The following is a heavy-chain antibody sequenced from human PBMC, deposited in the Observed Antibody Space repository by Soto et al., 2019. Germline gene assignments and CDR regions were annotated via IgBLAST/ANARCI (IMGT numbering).Heavy chain of an antibody. CDR2: INPNSGCT. D-gene: IGHD6-19*01. CDR1: GYTFTGYY. V-gene: IGHV1-2*02. Sequence: QVQLVQSGAEVKKPGASVKVSCKASGYTFTGYYMHWVRQAPGQGLEWMGWINPNSGCTNYAQKFQGRVTMTRDTSISTAYMELSRLRSDDTAVYYCATPQWLVTYDAFDIWGQGTMVTVSS. CDR3: ATPQWLVTYDAFDI. J-gene: IGHJ3*02.